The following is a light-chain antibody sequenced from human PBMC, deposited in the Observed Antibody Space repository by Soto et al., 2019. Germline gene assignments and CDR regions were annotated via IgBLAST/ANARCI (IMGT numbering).Light chain of an antibody. CDR2: DAS. Sequence: EVVLTQSPAILSLSPGERATLSCRASQSVKSSLAWYQQKPGQPPRLLIYDASHRATGIPARFSGSGSGTDFTLTISSLEPEDVAVYFCQQRSNRPPVTFGGGTKV. J-gene: IGKJ4*01. CDR1: QSVKSS. CDR3: QQRSNRPPVT. V-gene: IGKV3-11*01.